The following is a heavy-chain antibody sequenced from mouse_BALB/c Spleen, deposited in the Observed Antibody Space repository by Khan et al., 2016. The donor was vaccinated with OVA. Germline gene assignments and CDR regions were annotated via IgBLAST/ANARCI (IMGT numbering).Heavy chain of an antibody. CDR2: ISSGGDYT. V-gene: IGHV5-6*01. Sequence: EVELVESGGDLVRPGGSLKLSCAASGFSFSSYSMSWVRQTPDKRLEWVATISSGGDYTYYPDSVKGRFPISRDNAKNTLYLHMSSLKSEDTAIYYCASHLTGSFAYWGQGTLIPVSA. D-gene: IGHD4-1*01. J-gene: IGHJ3*01. CDR1: GFSFSSYS. CDR3: ASHLTGSFAY.